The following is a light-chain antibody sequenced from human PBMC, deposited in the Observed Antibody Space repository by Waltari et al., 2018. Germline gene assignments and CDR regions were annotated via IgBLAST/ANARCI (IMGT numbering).Light chain of an antibody. CDR2: KDT. Sequence: SYELTQPPSVSVSPGQTARITCSGAALPQDDAQWYQQKPGQVPVLVMYKDTERPSGIPERFSGSTSGTTVTLTIGGVQAEDEADYYCQSSDTSGSWVFGGGTKLAVL. CDR3: QSSDTSGSWV. J-gene: IGLJ3*02. CDR1: ALPQDD. V-gene: IGLV3-25*03.